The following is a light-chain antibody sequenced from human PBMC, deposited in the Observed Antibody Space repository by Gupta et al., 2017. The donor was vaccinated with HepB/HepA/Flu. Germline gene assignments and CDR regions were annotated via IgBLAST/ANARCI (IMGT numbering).Light chain of an antibody. V-gene: IGLV1-51*01. Sequence: QSVLTQPPSVSAAPGQKVNISCSGSSSNIGNNYVSWYQQLPGTAPKLLIYDNNKRPSGIPDRFSGSKSGTSATLGITGLQTGDEADYYCGTWDSSLSAVFGGGTKLTVL. CDR2: DNN. CDR3: GTWDSSLSAV. J-gene: IGLJ3*02. CDR1: SSNIGNNY.